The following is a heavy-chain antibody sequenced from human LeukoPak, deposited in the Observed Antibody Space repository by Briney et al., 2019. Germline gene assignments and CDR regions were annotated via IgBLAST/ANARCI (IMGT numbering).Heavy chain of an antibody. CDR1: GGSFSGYY. J-gene: IGHJ6*03. CDR2: INHSGST. V-gene: IGHV4-34*01. D-gene: IGHD6-13*01. Sequence: SETLSLTCAVYGGSFSGYYWSWIRQPPGKGLEWIGEINHSGSTNYNPSLKSRVTISVDTSKNQFSLKLSSVTAADTAVYYCARGLPAGYSSSRTGYYMDVWGKGTTVTVSS. CDR3: ARGLPAGYSSSRTGYYMDV.